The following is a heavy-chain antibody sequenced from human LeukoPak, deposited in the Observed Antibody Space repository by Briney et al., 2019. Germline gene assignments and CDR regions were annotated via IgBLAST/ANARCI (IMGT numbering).Heavy chain of an antibody. CDR2: ISSSGSSI. J-gene: IGHJ4*02. CDR1: GFTFSSYE. CDR3: ASVGYNYGFGFGY. V-gene: IGHV3-48*03. D-gene: IGHD5-18*01. Sequence: GGSLRLSCAASGFTFSSYEMNWVRQAPGKGLEWVSYISSSGSSIYYADSMKGRFTISRDNAENSLYLQMNRLRAEDTAVYYCASVGYNYGFGFGYWGQGTLVTVSS.